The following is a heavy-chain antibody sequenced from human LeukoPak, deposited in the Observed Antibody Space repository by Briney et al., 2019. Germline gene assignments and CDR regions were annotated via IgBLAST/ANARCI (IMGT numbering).Heavy chain of an antibody. V-gene: IGHV4-4*07. CDR3: ARDGDGAAAPDY. D-gene: IGHD6-13*01. Sequence: PSETLSLTCTVSGGSISSYYWSWIRQPAGKGLEWIGRMYTTGSTNYNPSLKSRVTISVDTTKNQFSLKLSSVTAADTAVHYCARDGDGAAAPDYWGQGSLVTVSS. CDR2: MYTTGST. CDR1: GGSISSYY. J-gene: IGHJ4*02.